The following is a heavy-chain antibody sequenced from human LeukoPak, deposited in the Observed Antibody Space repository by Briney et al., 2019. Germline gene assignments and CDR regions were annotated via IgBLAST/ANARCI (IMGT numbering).Heavy chain of an antibody. J-gene: IGHJ2*01. CDR3: ARDGFTMIVVGWYFDL. CDR2: ISGSGSTI. V-gene: IGHV3-48*03. Sequence: GGSLRLSCAASGFTFSNYEMNWVRQAPGKGLEWVSYISGSGSTIHYADSVKGRFTVSRDNAKNSLYLQMNSLRAEDTAVYYCARDGFTMIVVGWYFDLWGRGTLVTVSS. D-gene: IGHD3-22*01. CDR1: GFTFSNYE.